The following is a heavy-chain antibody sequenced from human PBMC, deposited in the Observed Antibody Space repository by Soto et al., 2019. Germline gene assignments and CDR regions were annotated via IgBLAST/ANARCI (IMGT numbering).Heavy chain of an antibody. D-gene: IGHD3-22*01. CDR3: ARQIYDSDTGPNFQYYFDS. J-gene: IGHJ4*02. Sequence: GESLKISCKGSGYSFAGYWITWVRQKPGKGLEWMGRIDPSDSQTYYSPSFRGHVTISATKSITTVFLQWSSLRASDTAMYYCARQIYDSDTGPNFQYYFDSWGQGTPVTVSA. CDR2: IDPSDSQT. CDR1: GYSFAGYW. V-gene: IGHV5-10-1*01.